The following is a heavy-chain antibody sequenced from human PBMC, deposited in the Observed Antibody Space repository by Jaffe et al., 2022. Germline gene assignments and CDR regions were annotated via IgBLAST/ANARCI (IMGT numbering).Heavy chain of an antibody. CDR2: IRYDGSNK. J-gene: IGHJ4*02. D-gene: IGHD6-6*01. CDR3: ATLLRSSSDEKLDY. V-gene: IGHV3-30*02. Sequence: QVQLVESGGGVVQPGGSLRLSCAASGFTFSSYGMHWVRQAPGKGLEWVAFIRYDGSNKYYADSVKGRFTISRDNSKNTLYLQMNSLRAEDTAVYYCATLLRSSSDEKLDYWGQGTLVTVSS. CDR1: GFTFSSYG.